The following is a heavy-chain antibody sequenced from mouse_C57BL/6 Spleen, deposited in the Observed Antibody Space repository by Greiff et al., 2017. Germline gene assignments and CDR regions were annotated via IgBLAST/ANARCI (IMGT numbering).Heavy chain of an antibody. CDR2: FDPNSGGT. J-gene: IGHJ3*01. Sequence: QVQLQQPGAELVKPGASVKLSCKASGYTFTSYWMHWVKQRPGRGLEWIGRFDPNSGGTKYNEKFKSKATLTVDKPSSTAYMQLSSLTSEDSAVYYCARSGYYGSSAWFAYWGQGTLVTVSA. CDR1: GYTFTSYW. D-gene: IGHD1-1*01. CDR3: ARSGYYGSSAWFAY. V-gene: IGHV1-72*01.